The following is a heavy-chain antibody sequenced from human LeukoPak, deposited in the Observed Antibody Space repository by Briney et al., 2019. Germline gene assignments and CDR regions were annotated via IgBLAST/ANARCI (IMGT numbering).Heavy chain of an antibody. CDR1: GFTFTNSA. CDR2: IVVGSGNT. J-gene: IGHJ6*02. V-gene: IGHV1-58*01. Sequence: SVKVSCKASGFTFTNSAVQWVRQARGQRLEWIGWIVVGSGNTNYAQKFQERVTITRDMSTSTAYMELSSLRSEDTAVYYCARRNAMDVWGQGTTVIVFS. CDR3: ARRNAMDV.